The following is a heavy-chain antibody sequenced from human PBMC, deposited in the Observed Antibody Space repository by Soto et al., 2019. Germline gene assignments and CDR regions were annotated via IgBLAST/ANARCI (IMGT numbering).Heavy chain of an antibody. J-gene: IGHJ4*02. Sequence: SVKVSCKASGGTFSSYAISWVRQAPGQGLEWMGGIIPIFGTANYAQKFQGRVTITADESTSTAYMELSSLRSEDTAVYYCARAGYSGSPFDYWGQGTLVTVSS. V-gene: IGHV1-69*13. CDR3: ARAGYSGSPFDY. CDR1: GGTFSSYA. CDR2: IIPIFGTA. D-gene: IGHD5-12*01.